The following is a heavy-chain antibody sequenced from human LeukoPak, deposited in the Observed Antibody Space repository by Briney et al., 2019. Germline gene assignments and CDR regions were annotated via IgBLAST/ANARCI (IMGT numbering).Heavy chain of an antibody. V-gene: IGHV3-30*04. CDR1: GFTFSSYA. D-gene: IGHD6-13*01. Sequence: GESLRLSCAASGFTFSSYAMHWVRQAPGKGLEWVAVISYDGSNKYYADSVKGRFTISRDNSKNTLYLQMNSLRAEGTAVYYCARGSQQLVDSADYWGQGTLVTVSS. CDR2: ISYDGSNK. J-gene: IGHJ4*02. CDR3: ARGSQQLVDSADY.